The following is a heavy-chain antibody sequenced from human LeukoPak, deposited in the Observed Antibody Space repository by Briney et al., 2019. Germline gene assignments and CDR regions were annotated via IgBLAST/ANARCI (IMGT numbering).Heavy chain of an antibody. V-gene: IGHV3-23*01. CDR1: GFTFSSSA. CDR2: ISGSGDNI. D-gene: IGHD3-22*01. J-gene: IGHJ5*02. CDR3: AKHYDSGGCYRDLWS. Sequence: GGSLRLSCAASGFTFSSSAMSWVRQAPGKGLEWVSSISGSGDNIYYVESVKGRFTISRDNSKNTLFLQMNSLRAEDTALYYCAKHYDSGGCYRDLWSWGQGTLVTVSS.